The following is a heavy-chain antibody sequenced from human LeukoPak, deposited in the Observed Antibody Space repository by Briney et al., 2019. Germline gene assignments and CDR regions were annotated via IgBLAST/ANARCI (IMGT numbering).Heavy chain of an antibody. Sequence: GGSLRLSCAASGFTVSSNYMSWVRQAPGKGLEWVSVIYSGGSTYYAGSVKGRFTISRDNSKNTLYLQMNSLRAEDTAVYYCARVFIAAAGTDWFDPWGQGTLVTVSS. CDR3: ARVFIAAAGTDWFDP. CDR1: GFTVSSNY. CDR2: IYSGGST. V-gene: IGHV3-53*01. D-gene: IGHD6-13*01. J-gene: IGHJ5*02.